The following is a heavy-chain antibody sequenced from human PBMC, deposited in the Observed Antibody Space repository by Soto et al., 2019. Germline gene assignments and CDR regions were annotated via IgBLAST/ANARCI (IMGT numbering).Heavy chain of an antibody. CDR2: ISPYSGYT. V-gene: IGHV1-18*01. CDR3: AREASVLIPAAQPSRFDS. D-gene: IGHD2-2*01. CDR1: GYSFMKYG. Sequence: ASVKVSGKGLGYSFMKYGINWVRQAPGQGLEWVGWISPYSGYTHSAQKFHGRLTLTTDTAASTAYMELRILRSADTALYYCAREASVLIPAAQPSRFDSWGQGTLVTVSS. J-gene: IGHJ4*02.